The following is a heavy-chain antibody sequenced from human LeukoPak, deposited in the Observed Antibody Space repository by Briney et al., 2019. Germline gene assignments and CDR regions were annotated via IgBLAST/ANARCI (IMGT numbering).Heavy chain of an antibody. V-gene: IGHV3-23*01. Sequence: GRSLRLSCAASGFTFSSYAMSWVRQAPGKGLEWVSGISGGGGSTYYADSVEGRFTISSDNSKNTLYLQMNSLRAEDTAAYYCAKTRGYSNSWYDYWGQGTLVTVSS. D-gene: IGHD6-13*01. J-gene: IGHJ4*02. CDR1: GFTFSSYA. CDR3: AKTRGYSNSWYDY. CDR2: ISGGGGST.